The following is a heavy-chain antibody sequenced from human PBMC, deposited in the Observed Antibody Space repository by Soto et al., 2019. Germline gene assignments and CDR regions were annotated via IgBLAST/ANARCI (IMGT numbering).Heavy chain of an antibody. Sequence: EVQLVESGGGFVQPGGSLRLSCAASGFDFSNSWMHWVRQVPGKGLVWVSHINSDGSSTTYADSVKGRFTISRANARTTVYLQLDSLRVEDTAVYYCARDKSYALAVWGQGTTVTVSS. J-gene: IGHJ6*02. V-gene: IGHV3-74*03. CDR1: GFDFSNSW. CDR2: INSDGSST. CDR3: ARDKSYALAV. D-gene: IGHD4-17*01.